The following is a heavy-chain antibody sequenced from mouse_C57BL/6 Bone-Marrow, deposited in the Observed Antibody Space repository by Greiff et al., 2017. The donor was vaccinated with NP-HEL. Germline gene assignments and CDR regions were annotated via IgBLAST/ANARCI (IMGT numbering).Heavy chain of an antibody. CDR1: GFTFSSYA. V-gene: IGHV5-4*01. D-gene: IGHD1-1*01. CDR2: ISDGGSYT. Sequence: EVKVVESGGGLVKPGGSLKLSCAASGFTFSSYAMSWVRQTPEKRLEWVATISDGGSYTYYPDNVKGRFTISRDNAKNNLYLQMSHLKSEDTAMYYCAREGITTGFAYWGQGTLVTVSA. J-gene: IGHJ3*01. CDR3: AREGITTGFAY.